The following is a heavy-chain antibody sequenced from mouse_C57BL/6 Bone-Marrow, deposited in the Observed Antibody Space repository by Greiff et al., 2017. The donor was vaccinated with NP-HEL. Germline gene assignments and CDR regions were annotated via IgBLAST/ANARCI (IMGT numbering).Heavy chain of an antibody. J-gene: IGHJ3*01. CDR2: FYPGSGSI. Sequence: QVQLQQSGAELVKPGASVKLSCKASGYTFTEYTIHWVKQRSGQGLEWIGWFYPGSGSIKYNEKFKDKATLTADKSSSTVYMELSRLTSEDSAVYFCARDEDGGDGSSYGASWFAYWGQGTLVTVSA. V-gene: IGHV1-62-2*01. D-gene: IGHD1-1*01. CDR3: ARDEDGGDGSSYGASWFAY. CDR1: GYTFTEYT.